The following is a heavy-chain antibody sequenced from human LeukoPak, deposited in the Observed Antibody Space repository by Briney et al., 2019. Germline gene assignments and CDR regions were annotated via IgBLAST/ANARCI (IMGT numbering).Heavy chain of an antibody. CDR3: ARDSYGSSGYYYVSDY. V-gene: IGHV3-48*02. D-gene: IGHD3-22*01. CDR1: GFTFSTYS. J-gene: IGHJ4*02. Sequence: GGSLRLPCAASGFTFSTYSMNWVRQAPGKGLEWVSYISYSSSAIYYADSVKGRFTISRDNAKNSLYLRMNSLRDEDTAVYYCARDSYGSSGYYYVSDYWGQGTLVTVSS. CDR2: ISYSSSAI.